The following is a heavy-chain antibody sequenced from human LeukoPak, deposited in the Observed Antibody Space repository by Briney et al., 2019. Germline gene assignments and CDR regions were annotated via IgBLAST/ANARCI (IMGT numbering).Heavy chain of an antibody. D-gene: IGHD6-19*01. CDR1: GFTFSGYS. J-gene: IGHJ4*02. V-gene: IGHV3-21*01. CDR3: ARSIAVARYYFDY. CDR2: ISSSSSNI. Sequence: GGSLRLSCAASGFTFSGYSMNWVRQAPGKGLEWVSSISSSSSNIYYADSVKGRFTISRDNAKNSLYLQMNSLRAEDMAVYYCARSIAVARYYFDYWGQGTLVTVSS.